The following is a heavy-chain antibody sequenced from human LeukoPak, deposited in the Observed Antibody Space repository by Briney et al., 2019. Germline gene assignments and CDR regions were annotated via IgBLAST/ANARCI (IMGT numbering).Heavy chain of an antibody. CDR1: GFTFSSYG. CDR3: AMPAMVRGVIHDS. CDR2: ISYDGSNK. V-gene: IGHV3-30*03. Sequence: SGGSLRLSCAASGFTFSSYGMHWVRQAPGKGLEWVAVISYDGSNKYYADSVKGRFTISRDNSKNTLYLEMNSLRAEDTAVYYCAMPAMVRGVIHDSWGQGTLVTVSS. J-gene: IGHJ4*02. D-gene: IGHD3-10*01.